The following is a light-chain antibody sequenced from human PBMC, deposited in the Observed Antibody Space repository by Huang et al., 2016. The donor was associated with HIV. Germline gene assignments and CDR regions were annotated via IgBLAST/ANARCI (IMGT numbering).Light chain of an antibody. J-gene: IGKJ1*01. CDR3: QQYGSWPPWT. Sequence: IVMTQFPATLAVSPGERATLSCRASQSISSNFVWYQKKPGQTPRLLIYDTSARATGVPPRFSGSGSGTDFTLTISNLQSEDFAVYYCQQYGSWPPWTFGQGTKVEMK. CDR1: QSISSN. V-gene: IGKV3-15*01. CDR2: DTS.